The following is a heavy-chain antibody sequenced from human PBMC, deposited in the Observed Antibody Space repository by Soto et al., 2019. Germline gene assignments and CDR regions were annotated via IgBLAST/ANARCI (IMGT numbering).Heavy chain of an antibody. CDR1: GGSFSGYY. D-gene: IGHD4-17*01. V-gene: IGHV4-34*01. Sequence: SETLSLTCAVYGGSFSGYYWSWIRQPPGKGLEWIGEINHSGSTNYNPSLKSRVTISVDTSKNQFSLKLSSVTAADTAVYYCARVRSTVVREYNWFDPWGQGTLVTVSS. CDR2: INHSGST. CDR3: ARVRSTVVREYNWFDP. J-gene: IGHJ5*02.